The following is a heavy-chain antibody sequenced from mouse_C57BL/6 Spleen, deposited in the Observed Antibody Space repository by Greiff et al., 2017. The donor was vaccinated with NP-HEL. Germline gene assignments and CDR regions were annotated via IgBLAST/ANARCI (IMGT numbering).Heavy chain of an antibody. D-gene: IGHD2-4*01. Sequence: VQLQQSGPELVKPGASVKISCKASGYTFTDYYMNWVKQSHGKSLEWIGDINPNNGGTSYNQKFKGKATLTVDKSSSTAYMELRSLTSEDSAVYYCARWDYDYAMDYWGQGTSVTVSS. CDR3: ARWDYDYAMDY. CDR1: GYTFTDYY. V-gene: IGHV1-26*01. J-gene: IGHJ4*01. CDR2: INPNNGGT.